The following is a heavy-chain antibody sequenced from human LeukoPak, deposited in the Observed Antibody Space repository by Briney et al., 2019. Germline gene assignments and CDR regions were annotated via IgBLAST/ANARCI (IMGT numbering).Heavy chain of an antibody. D-gene: IGHD4-17*01. CDR2: IYPGDSHT. V-gene: IGHV5-51*01. CDR1: GYNFTKHW. Sequence: GESLKISCKGFGYNFTKHWIGWVRQMPGKGLEWMGIIYPGDSHTRYRPSFQGQVTISADKSISTAYLQWSSLKASDTAMYNCARQGDFGDYGGVYWGHGTLVTVSS. CDR3: ARQGDFGDYGGVY. J-gene: IGHJ4*01.